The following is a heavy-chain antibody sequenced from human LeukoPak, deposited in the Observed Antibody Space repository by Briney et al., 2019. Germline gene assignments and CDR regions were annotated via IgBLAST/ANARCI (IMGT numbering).Heavy chain of an antibody. D-gene: IGHD2-21*02. Sequence: GASVKVPYKASGGTFSSYAISWVRQAPGQGLEWMGRIIPILGIANYAQKFQGRVTITADKSTSTAYMELSSLRSEDTAVYYCARVVSVVVTSGKMYYFDYWGQGTLVTVSS. J-gene: IGHJ4*02. V-gene: IGHV1-69*04. CDR1: GGTFSSYA. CDR2: IIPILGIA. CDR3: ARVVSVVVTSGKMYYFDY.